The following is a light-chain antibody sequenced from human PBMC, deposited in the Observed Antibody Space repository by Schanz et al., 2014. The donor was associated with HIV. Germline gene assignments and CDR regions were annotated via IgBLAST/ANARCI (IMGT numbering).Light chain of an antibody. CDR3: SSYEGIHNWV. V-gene: IGLV2-14*03. CDR1: SGDVGRYDY. CDR2: DVT. J-gene: IGLJ3*02. Sequence: QSVLTQPASVSGSLGQSITISCTGTSGDVGRYDYVSWYQQHPGQAPKLLIYDVTYRPSGISNRFSGSKSGYTASLTISGLQAEDEADYYCSSYEGIHNWVFGGGTKLTVL.